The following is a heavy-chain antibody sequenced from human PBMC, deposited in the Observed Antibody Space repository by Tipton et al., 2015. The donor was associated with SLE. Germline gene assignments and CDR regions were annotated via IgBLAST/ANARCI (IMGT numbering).Heavy chain of an antibody. J-gene: IGHJ4*02. CDR3: AREGRGSYFDS. CDR2: IYSAGST. Sequence: GSLRLSCAASGFTVSYNYMAWVRQAPGKGLEWVSSIYSAGSTYYADSVKGRFVISRENFKNTLYLQVNSLRAEDTAVYYCAREGRGSYFDSWGQGTLVTVSS. CDR1: GFTVSYNY. D-gene: IGHD3-10*01. V-gene: IGHV3-66*01.